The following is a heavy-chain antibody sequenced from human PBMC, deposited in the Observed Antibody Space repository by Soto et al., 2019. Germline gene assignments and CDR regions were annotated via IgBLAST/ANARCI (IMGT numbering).Heavy chain of an antibody. V-gene: IGHV2-70*04. CDR3: ARTIIAAAFYYFDY. Sequence: VSGPTLVNPTQTLTLTCTFSGFSLSTSGMRVSWIRQPPGKALEWLARIDWDDDKFYSTSLKTRLTISKDTSKNQVVLTMTNMDPVDTATYYCARTIIAAAFYYFDYWGQGTLVTVSS. J-gene: IGHJ4*02. CDR2: IDWDDDK. D-gene: IGHD6-13*01. CDR1: GFSLSTSGMR.